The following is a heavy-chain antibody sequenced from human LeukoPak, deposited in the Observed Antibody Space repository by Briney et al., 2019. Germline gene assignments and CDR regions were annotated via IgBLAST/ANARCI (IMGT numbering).Heavy chain of an antibody. V-gene: IGHV1-18*01. CDR1: GYTFTSYG. CDR3: ARVALYSSRAVSHYYGMDV. CDR2: ISAYNGNT. D-gene: IGHD6-13*01. J-gene: IGHJ6*02. Sequence: ASVKVSCKASGYTFTSYGISWVRQAPGQGLEWMGWISAYNGNTNYAQKLQGRVTMTTDTSTSTAYMELRSLRSDDTAVYYCARVALYSSRAVSHYYGMDVWGQGTTVTVSS.